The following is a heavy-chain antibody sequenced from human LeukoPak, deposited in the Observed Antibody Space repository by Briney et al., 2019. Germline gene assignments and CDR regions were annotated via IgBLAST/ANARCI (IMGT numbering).Heavy chain of an antibody. V-gene: IGHV1-69*05. Sequence: ASVKVSCKASGGTFRSYAISWVRQAPGHGLEWMGGIIPIFGTANYAQKFQGRVTITTDESTSTAYMELSSLRSEDTAVYYCARESPLLYYYDSSGYGPFDYWGQGTLVTVSS. CDR1: GGTFRSYA. CDR2: IIPIFGTA. D-gene: IGHD3-22*01. CDR3: ARESPLLYYYDSSGYGPFDY. J-gene: IGHJ4*02.